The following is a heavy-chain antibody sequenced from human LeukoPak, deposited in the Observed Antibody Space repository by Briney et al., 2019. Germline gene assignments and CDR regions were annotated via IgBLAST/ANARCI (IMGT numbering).Heavy chain of an antibody. CDR2: IYYSGST. Sequence: SETLSLTCTVSGGSISSSSYYWGWIRQPPGKGLEWIGSIYYSGSTYYNPSLKSRVTISVDTSKNQFSLKLSSVTAADTAVYYCARHAVSSLVSSDYWGQGTLVTVSS. J-gene: IGHJ4*02. CDR3: ARHAVSSLVSSDY. D-gene: IGHD6-13*01. V-gene: IGHV4-39*01. CDR1: GGSISSSSYY.